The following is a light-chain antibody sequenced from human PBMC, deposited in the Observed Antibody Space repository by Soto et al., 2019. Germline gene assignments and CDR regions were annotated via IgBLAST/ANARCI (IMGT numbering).Light chain of an antibody. CDR3: SSYSTTSSPHVL. Sequence: QSALTQPASVSGSPGQSITISCTGTGSDVGGYDYVSWYQHHPGKAPKVMIYEVTNRPSGVSNRFSGSKSGNTASLTISGLLAEDEADYYCSSYSTTSSPHVLFGGGTKLTVL. J-gene: IGLJ2*01. V-gene: IGLV2-14*01. CDR2: EVT. CDR1: GSDVGGYDY.